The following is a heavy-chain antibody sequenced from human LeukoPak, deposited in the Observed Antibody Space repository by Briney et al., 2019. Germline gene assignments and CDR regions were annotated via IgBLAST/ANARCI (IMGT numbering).Heavy chain of an antibody. V-gene: IGHV4-34*01. D-gene: IGHD6-19*01. CDR2: INHSGST. J-gene: IGHJ4*02. CDR1: GGSFSGYY. Sequence: SETLSLTCAVYGGSFSGYYWSWIRQPPGKGLEWIGEINHSGSTNYNPSLKSRVTISVDTSKNQFSLKLSSVTAADTAVYYCARLNTVGGMNYWGQGTLVTVSS. CDR3: ARLNTVGGMNY.